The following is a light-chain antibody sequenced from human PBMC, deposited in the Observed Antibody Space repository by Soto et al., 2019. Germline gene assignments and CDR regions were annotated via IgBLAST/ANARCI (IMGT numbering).Light chain of an antibody. CDR3: QLFASSSGFT. CDR1: QSINNRY. V-gene: IGKV3-20*01. CDR2: AAS. Sequence: EIVLTQSPGTLSLSPGERATLSCRASQSINNRYLAWYQQKPGQAPRLLIYAASSRATGIPDRFSGSGSVTENSTPFSRLEHEDFDLDYAQLFASSSGFTFERTTKVDIK. J-gene: IGKJ3*01.